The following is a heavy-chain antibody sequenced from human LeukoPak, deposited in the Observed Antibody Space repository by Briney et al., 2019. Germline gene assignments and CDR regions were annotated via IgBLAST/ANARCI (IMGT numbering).Heavy chain of an antibody. J-gene: IGHJ6*02. CDR2: IKQDGSEK. V-gene: IGHV3-7*01. CDR3: ARDNAELLLPLYYYYGMDV. CDR1: GFTFSSYS. D-gene: IGHD2-15*01. Sequence: GGSLRLSCAASGFTFSSYSTNWVRQAPGKGLEWVANIKQDGSEKYYVDSVKGRFTISRDNAKNSLYLQMNSLRAEDTAVYYCARDNAELLLPLYYYYGMDVWGQGTTVTVSS.